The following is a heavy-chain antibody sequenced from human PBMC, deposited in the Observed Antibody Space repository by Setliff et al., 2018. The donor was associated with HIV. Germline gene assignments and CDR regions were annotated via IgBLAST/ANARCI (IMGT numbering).Heavy chain of an antibody. CDR1: GGSFNAYY. V-gene: IGHV4-4*09. CDR3: ARRPMVRGFGRYYFDY. J-gene: IGHJ4*02. CDR2: IYPSTSA. Sequence: SETLSLTCDVSGGSFNAYYWSWIRQPPGKGLEWIGYIYPSTSANYNPSLKSRVRILLDTSKNQFSLRLTSVTAADTAVYFCARRPMVRGFGRYYFDYWGQGTLVTV. D-gene: IGHD3-10*01.